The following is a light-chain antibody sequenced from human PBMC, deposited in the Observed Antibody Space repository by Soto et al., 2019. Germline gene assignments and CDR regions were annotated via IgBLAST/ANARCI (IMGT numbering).Light chain of an antibody. CDR3: QQTHSLPLS. Sequence: IQMTQSPSSVSASVGDRVTMTCRARQGVGGWLAWYQQKPGKVPKLLIYATSSLHSGVPSRFSGSGSGTDFTLSISSLQPEDFATYYCQQTHSLPLSFGPGTKVDIK. CDR2: ATS. V-gene: IGKV1-12*01. CDR1: QGVGGW. J-gene: IGKJ3*01.